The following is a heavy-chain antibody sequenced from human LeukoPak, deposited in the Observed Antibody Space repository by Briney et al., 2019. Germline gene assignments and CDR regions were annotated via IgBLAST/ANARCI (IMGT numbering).Heavy chain of an antibody. Sequence: PGGSLRLSCAASAFTVSSNYMSWVRQAPGKGLEWVSVIYSGGSTYYADSVKGRFTISRDNSKNTLYLQMNNLRAEDTAVYYCAKDLCGDYDFDYWGQGTLVTVSS. CDR2: IYSGGST. J-gene: IGHJ4*02. CDR1: AFTVSSNY. V-gene: IGHV3-53*01. CDR3: AKDLCGDYDFDY. D-gene: IGHD4-17*01.